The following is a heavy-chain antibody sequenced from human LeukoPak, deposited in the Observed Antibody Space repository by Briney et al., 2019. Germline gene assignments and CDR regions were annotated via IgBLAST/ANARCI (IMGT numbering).Heavy chain of an antibody. CDR3: TRHPYYSSPFDY. J-gene: IGHJ4*02. D-gene: IGHD3-22*01. V-gene: IGHV4-39*01. CDR2: IYYSGST. Sequence: NASETLSLTCTVSGGSISSSSHYWGWIRQPPGKGLEWIGSIYYSGSTYYNPSLKSRVAISVDTSKNQFSLKLSSVTAADTAVYYCTRHPYYSSPFDYWGQGTLVTVSS. CDR1: GGSISSSSHY.